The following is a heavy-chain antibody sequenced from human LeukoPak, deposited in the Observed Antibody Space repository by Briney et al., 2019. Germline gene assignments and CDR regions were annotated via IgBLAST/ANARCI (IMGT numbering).Heavy chain of an antibody. CDR3: AKDQDIVVVPAASGLDY. V-gene: IGHV3-30*02. J-gene: IGHJ4*02. CDR1: EFTFSSYG. Sequence: PGGSLRLSCAASEFTFSSYGMHWVRQAPGKGLEWVAFIRYDGSNKYYADSVKGRFTISRDNSKNTLYLQMNSLRAEDTAVYYCAKDQDIVVVPAASGLDYWGQGTLVTVSS. D-gene: IGHD2-2*01. CDR2: IRYDGSNK.